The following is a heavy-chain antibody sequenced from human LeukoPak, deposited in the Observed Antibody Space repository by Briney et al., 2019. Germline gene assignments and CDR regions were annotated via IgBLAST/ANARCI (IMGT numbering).Heavy chain of an antibody. Sequence: GASVKVSCKASGYTLTSYYMHWVRQAPGQGLEWMGIINPSGGSTTYAQKFQGRVTMTRDTSTSTVYMELSSLRSEDTAVYYCARDHEYYYGSGSYYPGGCDYWGQGTLVTVSS. CDR2: INPSGGST. CDR3: ARDHEYYYGSGSYYPGGCDY. D-gene: IGHD3-10*01. CDR1: GYTLTSYY. V-gene: IGHV1-46*01. J-gene: IGHJ4*02.